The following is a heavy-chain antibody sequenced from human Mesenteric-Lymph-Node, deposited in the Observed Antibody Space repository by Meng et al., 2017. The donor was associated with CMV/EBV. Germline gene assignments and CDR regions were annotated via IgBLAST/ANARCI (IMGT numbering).Heavy chain of an antibody. V-gene: IGHV1-18*01. CDR2: ISTYNGNT. CDR3: ARDLFMAARRLSAY. J-gene: IGHJ4*02. D-gene: IGHD6-6*01. Sequence: ASVKVSCKASGYTFTNYGITWVRQAPGQGLEWMGWISTYNGNTNYAQRVQGRVTLTTDTSTTTAYMEVRSLRSDDTAVYYCARDLFMAARRLSAYWGQGTLVTVSS. CDR1: GYTFTNYG.